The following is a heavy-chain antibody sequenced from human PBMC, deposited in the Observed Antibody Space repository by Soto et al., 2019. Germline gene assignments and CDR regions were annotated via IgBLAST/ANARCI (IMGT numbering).Heavy chain of an antibody. Sequence: SESLSLTCTASGGYLSNYNWKWVRQSAGKGLEWIGRIYSNAKAYYNPSLQSRVTMSLDTLNNQVSLQLSSVTAADTAQYYCARERTDQMAGDATLDIWSQGSLVTVPS. D-gene: IGHD2-15*01. CDR1: GGYLSNYN. V-gene: IGHV4-4*07. CDR2: IYSNAKA. CDR3: ARERTDQMAGDATLDI. J-gene: IGHJ4*02.